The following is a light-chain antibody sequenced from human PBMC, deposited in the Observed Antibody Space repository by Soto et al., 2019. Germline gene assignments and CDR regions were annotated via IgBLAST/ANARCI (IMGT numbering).Light chain of an antibody. CDR2: GNS. V-gene: IGLV1-40*01. CDR3: QSYDSSLSV. CDR1: SSNIGAGYD. J-gene: IGLJ1*01. Sequence: HSVLKQPPSVFGAPGQRVTLSCPGGSSNIGAGYDVHWYQQLPGTAPKLLIYGNSNRPSGVPDRFSGSKSGTSASLAITGLQAEDEADYYCQSYDSSLSVFGTGTKVTVL.